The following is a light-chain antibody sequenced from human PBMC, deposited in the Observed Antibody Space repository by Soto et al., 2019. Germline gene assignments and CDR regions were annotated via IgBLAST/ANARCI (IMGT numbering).Light chain of an antibody. CDR1: QSVGSS. V-gene: IGKV3-11*01. J-gene: IGKJ4*01. Sequence: EIVLTQSPATLSLSPGERATLSCRASQSVGSSLGWHQQKPGQAPRLLIYDASNRATGIPARFSGSGSGTDFTLTISSLEPEDFAVYYCLQRSNWPLTFGGGTKVEI. CDR3: LQRSNWPLT. CDR2: DAS.